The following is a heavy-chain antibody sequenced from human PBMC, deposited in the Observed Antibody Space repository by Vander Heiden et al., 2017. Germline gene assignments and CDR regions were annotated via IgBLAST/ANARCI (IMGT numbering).Heavy chain of an antibody. CDR1: GSIFMAYS. CDR3: ARWRYYDSLTGYYNYYFDY. CDR2: ISGCGSLI. J-gene: IGHJ4*02. V-gene: IGHV3-11*01. D-gene: IGHD3-9*01. Sequence: LVESGGGLVKPGGSLSLYCETAGSIFMAYSLSGIRQAPGKGLEWVSFISGCGSLIYDADSVKGRFAISRDNAKNSVYLEINSLRPEDTAVYFCARWRYYDSLTGYYNYYFDYWGQGTLVTVSS.